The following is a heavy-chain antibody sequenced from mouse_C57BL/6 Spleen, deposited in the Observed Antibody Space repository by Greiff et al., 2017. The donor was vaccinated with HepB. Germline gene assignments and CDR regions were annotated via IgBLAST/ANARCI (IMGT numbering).Heavy chain of an antibody. D-gene: IGHD2-4*01. V-gene: IGHV1-81*01. Sequence: VQLQQSGAELARPGASVQLSCKASGYTFTSYGISWVKQRTGQGLEWIGEIYPRSGNTYYNEKFKGKATLTADKSSSTAYMELLSLTSKDSAVLFWASPYDYDAWFAYWGQGTLVTVSA. CDR2: IYPRSGNT. J-gene: IGHJ3*01. CDR1: GYTFTSYG. CDR3: ASPYDYDAWFAY.